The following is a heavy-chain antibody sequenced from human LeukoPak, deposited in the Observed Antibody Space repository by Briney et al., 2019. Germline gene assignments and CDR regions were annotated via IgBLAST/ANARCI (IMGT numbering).Heavy chain of an antibody. CDR1: GYSISSGYY. CDR3: ARDGELPYYFDY. Sequence: SETLSLTCTVSGYSISSGYYWGWIRQPPGKGLEWIGSIYHSGGTNYNPSLKSRVTISVDKSKNQFSLKLSSVTAADTAVYYCARDGELPYYFDYWGQGTLVTVSS. J-gene: IGHJ4*02. V-gene: IGHV4-38-2*02. CDR2: IYHSGGT. D-gene: IGHD1-26*01.